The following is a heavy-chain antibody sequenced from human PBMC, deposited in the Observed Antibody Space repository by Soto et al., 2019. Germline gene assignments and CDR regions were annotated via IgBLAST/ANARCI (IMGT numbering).Heavy chain of an antibody. J-gene: IGHJ6*02. Sequence: PSETLSLTCTVSGGSISSYYWSWSRQPPGKGLEWIGYIYYSGSTNHNPSLKSRVTIAVDTSKNQFSLKLSSVTAADTAVYYCARGEGIAARRYYYYGMDVWGQGTTVTVSS. V-gene: IGHV4-59*01. D-gene: IGHD6-6*01. CDR2: IYYSGST. CDR3: ARGEGIAARRYYYYGMDV. CDR1: GGSISSYY.